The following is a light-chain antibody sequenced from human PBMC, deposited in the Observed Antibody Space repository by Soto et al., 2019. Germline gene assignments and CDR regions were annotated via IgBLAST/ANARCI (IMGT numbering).Light chain of an antibody. CDR2: DVS. CDR1: SSDVGSYNY. V-gene: IGLV2-11*01. J-gene: IGLJ2*01. Sequence: QSVLTQPRSVSGSPGESVTISCSGTSSDVGSYNYVSWYQQYPGKAPKVMIYDVSERPSEVPVRFSGSKSGNTASPTISGLQAEDEAEYFCCSYSGSDSLLFGGGTKLTVL. CDR3: CSYSGSDSLL.